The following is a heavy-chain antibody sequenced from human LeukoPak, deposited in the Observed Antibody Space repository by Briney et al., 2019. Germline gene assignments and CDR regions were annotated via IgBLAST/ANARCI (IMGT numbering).Heavy chain of an antibody. CDR1: GFTFSSYA. CDR2: ISGSGGGT. CDR3: AKPQIIHPDSSGYYAY. V-gene: IGHV3-23*01. D-gene: IGHD3-22*01. Sequence: GGSLRLSCAASGFTFSSYAMSWVRQAPGKGLEWVSAISGSGGGTYYADSVKGRFTISRDNSKNKLYLQMNSLRAEDTAVYYCAKPQIIHPDSSGYYAYWGQGTLVTASS. J-gene: IGHJ4*02.